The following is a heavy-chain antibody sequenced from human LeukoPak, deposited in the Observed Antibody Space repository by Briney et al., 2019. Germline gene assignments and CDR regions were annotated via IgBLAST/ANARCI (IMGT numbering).Heavy chain of an antibody. CDR3: ARGYCSGGSCYDYYYYYMDV. D-gene: IGHD2-15*01. Sequence: PSETLSLTCAVSGYSISSSYYWSWIRQPPGKGLEWIGYIYYSGSTNYNPSLKSRVTISVDTSKNQFSLKLSSVTAADTAVYYCARGYCSGGSCYDYYYYYMDVWGKGTTVTVSS. CDR1: GYSISSSYY. V-gene: IGHV4-61*01. CDR2: IYYSGST. J-gene: IGHJ6*03.